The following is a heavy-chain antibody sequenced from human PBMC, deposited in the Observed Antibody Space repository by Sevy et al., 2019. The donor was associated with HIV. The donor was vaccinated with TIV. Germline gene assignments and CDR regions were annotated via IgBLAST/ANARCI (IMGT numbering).Heavy chain of an antibody. D-gene: IGHD3-22*01. CDR3: TLDVSSGHYYGYYYYGMDV. CDR2: IKSKTDGGTT. V-gene: IGHV3-15*01. CDR1: GFTFSNAW. J-gene: IGHJ6*02. Sequence: GGFLRLSCAASGFTFSNAWMSWVRQAPGKGLEWIGRIKSKTDGGTTDYAAPVKGRFTISRDDSKNTLYLQMNSLKTEDTAVYYCTLDVSSGHYYGYYYYGMDVWGQGTTVTVSS.